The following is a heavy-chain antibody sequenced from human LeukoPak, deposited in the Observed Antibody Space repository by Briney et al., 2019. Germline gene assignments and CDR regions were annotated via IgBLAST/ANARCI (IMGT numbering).Heavy chain of an antibody. CDR2: ISYDGSNK. V-gene: IGHV3-30*04. CDR3: VAQPTADSSGYYYFDY. Sequence: GGSLRLSCAASGFTFSSYAMHWVRQAPGKGLEWVAVISYDGSNKYYADSVKGRFTISRGNSKSTLYLQMNSLRAEDTAVYYCVAQPTADSSGYYYFDYWGQGTLVTVSS. CDR1: GFTFSSYA. D-gene: IGHD3-22*01. J-gene: IGHJ4*02.